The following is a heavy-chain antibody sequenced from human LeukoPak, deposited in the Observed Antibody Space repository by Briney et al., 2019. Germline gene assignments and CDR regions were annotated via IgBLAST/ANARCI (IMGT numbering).Heavy chain of an antibody. CDR1: GFTFSSHN. D-gene: IGHD1-1*01. CDR3: AFGGGTTGLFDY. J-gene: IGHJ4*02. V-gene: IGHV3-48*04. CDR2: VSSSSIT. Sequence: GGSLRLSCAASGFTFSSHNMSWVRQAPGKGLEWFSYVSSSSITYYADSVKGRFTISRDNAKNSLYLQMNSLRVEDTAVYYCAFGGGTTGLFDYWGQGTLVTVSS.